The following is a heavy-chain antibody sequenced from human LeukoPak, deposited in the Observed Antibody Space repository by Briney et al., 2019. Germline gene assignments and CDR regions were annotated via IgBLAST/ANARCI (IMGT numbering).Heavy chain of an antibody. D-gene: IGHD2-21*01. CDR1: GCTLSSDW. CDR3: ARHSTRRFDL. J-gene: IGHJ4*02. CDR2: IVEDGSET. V-gene: IGHV3-7*01. Sequence: GGSLRLSCATSGCTLSSDWTTWVREGPGKGREWGARIVEDGSETYYLDSVKGRFTFSRDNAKNSLYLQMNRLRGDHTSVYYCARHSTRRFDLWGQGTLVTVSS.